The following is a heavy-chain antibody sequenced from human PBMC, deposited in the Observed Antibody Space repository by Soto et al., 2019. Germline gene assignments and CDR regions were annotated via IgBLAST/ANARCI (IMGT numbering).Heavy chain of an antibody. CDR2: ISSSGSTI. V-gene: IGHV3-11*04. J-gene: IGHJ4*02. CDR1: GFTFSDYY. CDR3: ARAGVGATARNFDY. D-gene: IGHD1-26*01. Sequence: GGSLRLSCAASGFTFSDYYMSWIRQAPVKVLEWVSYISSSGSTIYYADSVKVRFTISRDNAKNSLYLQMNSLRAEDTAVYYCARAGVGATARNFDYWGQGTLVTVPS.